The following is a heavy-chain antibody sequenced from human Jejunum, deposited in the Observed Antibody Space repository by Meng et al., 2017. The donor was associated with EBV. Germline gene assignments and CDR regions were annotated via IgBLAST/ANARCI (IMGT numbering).Heavy chain of an antibody. J-gene: IGHJ4*02. Sequence: QVQVSGPGLVKPSGTLSLTCPVSGGSVNSGNVYWSWIRQSPGKGLEWIGYIYYSGSTNYIPSLKSRVTISLDTSKNQFSLKLSSVTAADTAVYYCAGLRYSGYDRAFDYWGQGALVTVSS. CDR3: AGLRYSGYDRAFDY. CDR1: GGSVNSGNVY. CDR2: IYYSGST. D-gene: IGHD5-12*01. V-gene: IGHV4-61*01.